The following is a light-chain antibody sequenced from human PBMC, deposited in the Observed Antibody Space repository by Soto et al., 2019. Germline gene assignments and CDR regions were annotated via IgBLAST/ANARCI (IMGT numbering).Light chain of an antibody. CDR3: QHYNSYSEA. J-gene: IGKJ1*01. V-gene: IGKV3-11*01. Sequence: EIVLTQSPATLSLSPGERATLSCRASQSVISYLAWYQQKPGQAPRLLIYDASNRATGIPARLSGSGSGTEFTLTISSLQPDDFATYYCQHYNSYSEAFGQGTKVDIK. CDR2: DAS. CDR1: QSVISY.